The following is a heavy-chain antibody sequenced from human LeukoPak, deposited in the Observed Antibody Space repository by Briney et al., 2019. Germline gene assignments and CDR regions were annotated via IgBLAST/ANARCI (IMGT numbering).Heavy chain of an antibody. V-gene: IGHV4-59*01. CDR3: AGGEQWLVSGPDY. J-gene: IGHJ4*02. CDR1: GGSISSYC. D-gene: IGHD6-19*01. Sequence: PSETLSLTCTVSGGSISSYCWSWIRQPPERGLEWIGYIYYSGSTNYNPSLKSRVTISVDTSKNQFSLKLSSVTAADTAVYYCAGGEQWLVSGPDYWGQGALVTVSS. CDR2: IYYSGST.